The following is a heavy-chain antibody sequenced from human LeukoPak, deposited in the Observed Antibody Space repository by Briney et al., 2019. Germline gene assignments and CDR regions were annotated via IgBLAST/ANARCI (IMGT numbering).Heavy chain of an antibody. Sequence: SSETLSLTCAVSGYSINSGYYWGWIRQPPGKRLEWIGNIYHSGSTYYNPSPKSRVTISVDTSKNQFSLKLSSVTAADTAVYYCARRYCSTTSCYFDYWGQGTLVTVSS. D-gene: IGHD2-2*01. V-gene: IGHV4-38-2*01. J-gene: IGHJ4*02. CDR2: IYHSGST. CDR3: ARRYCSTTSCYFDY. CDR1: GYSINSGYY.